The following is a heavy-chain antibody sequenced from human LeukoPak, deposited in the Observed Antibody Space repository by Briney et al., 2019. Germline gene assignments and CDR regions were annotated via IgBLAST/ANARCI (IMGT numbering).Heavy chain of an antibody. J-gene: IGHJ4*02. CDR1: GFTFSSYA. CDR3: ARDEYPYGGRTHPYFFDY. Sequence: PGGSLRLSCAASGFTFSSYAMSWIRQPPGKGLEWIGSIYYSGSTYYNPSLKSRVTISVDTSKNQFSLKLNSVTAADTAVYYCARDEYPYGGRTHPYFFDYWGQGTLVTVSS. CDR2: IYYSGST. D-gene: IGHD3-10*01. V-gene: IGHV4-39*07.